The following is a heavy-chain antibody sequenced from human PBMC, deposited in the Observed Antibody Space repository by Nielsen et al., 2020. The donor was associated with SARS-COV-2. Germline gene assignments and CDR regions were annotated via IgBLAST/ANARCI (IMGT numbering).Heavy chain of an antibody. V-gene: IGHV3-21*01. D-gene: IGHD5-12*01. Sequence: GGSLRLSCAASGFIFSSYSMNWVRQAPGKGLEWVSSISSTSSYIYYADSVKGRFTISRDNAKNSLYLQMKSLRAEDTAVYYCARDLYSGYGGGYWGQGTLVTVSS. J-gene: IGHJ4*02. CDR3: ARDLYSGYGGGY. CDR1: GFIFSSYS. CDR2: ISSTSSYI.